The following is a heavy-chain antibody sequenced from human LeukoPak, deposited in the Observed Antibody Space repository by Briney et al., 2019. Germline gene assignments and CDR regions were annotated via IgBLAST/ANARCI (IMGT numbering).Heavy chain of an antibody. D-gene: IGHD6-6*01. CDR2: IKEDGSDK. Sequence: GGSLGLSCTASGFTFRNYWMSWVRQAPGKGLECVAYIKEDGSDKNYVDSVKGRFTISRDNAKSSLYLQMNSLRVEDTAVYYCVRGTRSNSFWGQGTQVTVSS. V-gene: IGHV3-7*01. J-gene: IGHJ4*02. CDR3: VRGTRSNSF. CDR1: GFTFRNYW.